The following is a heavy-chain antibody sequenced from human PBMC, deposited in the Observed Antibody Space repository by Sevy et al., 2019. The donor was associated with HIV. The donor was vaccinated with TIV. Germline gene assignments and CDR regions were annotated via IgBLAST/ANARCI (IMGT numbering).Heavy chain of an antibody. CDR2: ISYDRSDK. J-gene: IGHJ4*02. V-gene: IGHV3-30*06. CDR3: ARVFSSYYFDY. Sequence: GGSLRLSCAASGFTFGSYGMHWVRQAPGKGLEWVAYISYDRSDKNYADSVKGRFTISSDNSKNTVFLQLNSLRPEDTAVYYCARVFSSYYFDYWGQVTLLTVSS. CDR1: GFTFGSYG.